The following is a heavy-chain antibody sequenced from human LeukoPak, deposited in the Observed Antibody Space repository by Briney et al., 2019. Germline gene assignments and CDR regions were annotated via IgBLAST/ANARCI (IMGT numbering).Heavy chain of an antibody. V-gene: IGHV1-69*06. D-gene: IGHD2-21*01. CDR2: IIPIFGTA. J-gene: IGHJ4*02. Sequence: ASVKVSCKASGGTFSSYAISWVRQAPGQGLEWMGGIIPIFGTANYAQKFQGRVTITADKSTSTAYMELSSLRSEDTAVYYCARERGRVVIAIRHRAPYGGPFDYWGQGTLVTVSS. CDR1: GGTFSSYA. CDR3: ARERGRVVIAIRHRAPYGGPFDY.